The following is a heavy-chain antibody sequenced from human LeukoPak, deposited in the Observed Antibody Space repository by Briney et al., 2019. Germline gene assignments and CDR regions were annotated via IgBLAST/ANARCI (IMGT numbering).Heavy chain of an antibody. D-gene: IGHD6-13*01. V-gene: IGHV1-2*02. Sequence: ASVKVSCKASGYTFTGYYMHWVRQAPGQGLEWMGWINPNSGGTNYAQKFQGRVTMTRDTSISTAYMELSRLRSDDTAVYYCARVEELQLDRYLNFDYWGQGTLVTVSS. CDR3: ARVEELQLDRYLNFDY. CDR1: GYTFTGYY. J-gene: IGHJ4*02. CDR2: INPNSGGT.